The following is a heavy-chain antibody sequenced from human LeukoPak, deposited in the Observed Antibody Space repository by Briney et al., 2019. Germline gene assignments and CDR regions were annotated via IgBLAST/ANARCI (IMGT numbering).Heavy chain of an antibody. CDR1: GGSFSSYY. CDR2: INHSGST. Sequence: SETLSLTCAVYGGSFSSYYWSWIRQPPGKGLEWIGEINHSGSTNYNPSPKSRVTISVDTSKNQFSLKLSSVTAADTAVYYCASGYSREHYYYYYMDVWGKGTTVTISS. J-gene: IGHJ6*03. V-gene: IGHV4-34*01. D-gene: IGHD2-15*01. CDR3: ASGYSREHYYYYYMDV.